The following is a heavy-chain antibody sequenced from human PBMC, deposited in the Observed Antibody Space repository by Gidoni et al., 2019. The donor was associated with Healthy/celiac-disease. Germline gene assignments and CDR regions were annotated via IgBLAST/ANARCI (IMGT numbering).Heavy chain of an antibody. J-gene: IGHJ3*02. CDR2: IKSKTDGGTT. V-gene: IGHV3-15*01. CDR3: TTDRNRVVPAAIGIGKRESEGDAFDI. D-gene: IGHD2-2*02. Sequence: EVQLVESGGGLVKPGGSLRLSCAASGFTFSNAWMSWVRQAPGKGLEWVGRIKSKTDGGTTDYAAPVKGRFTISRDDSKNTLYLQMNSLKTEDTAVYYCTTDRNRVVPAAIGIGKRESEGDAFDIWGQGTMVTVSS. CDR1: GFTFSNAW.